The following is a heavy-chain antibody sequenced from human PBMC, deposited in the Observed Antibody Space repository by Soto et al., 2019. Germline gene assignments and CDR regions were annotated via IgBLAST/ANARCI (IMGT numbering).Heavy chain of an antibody. CDR1: GDTIRSSDYY. CDR2: IYHSGST. Sequence: SETMSLTCTVSGDTIRSSDYYWGRIRQPPGKGLEWIGYIYHSGSTYYNPSLKSRVTISVDTSKNQFSLKLSSVTAADTAVYYCARDGGSGWNFDYWGQGTLVTVSS. V-gene: IGHV4-39*07. J-gene: IGHJ4*02. CDR3: ARDGGSGWNFDY. D-gene: IGHD6-19*01.